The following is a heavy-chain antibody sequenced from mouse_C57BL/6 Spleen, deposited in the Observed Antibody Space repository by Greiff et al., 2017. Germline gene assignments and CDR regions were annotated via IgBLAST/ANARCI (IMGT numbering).Heavy chain of an antibody. CDR2: IGPSDSYT. CDR1: GYTFTSSW. V-gene: IGHV1-69*01. Sequence: QVQLKQPGAELVMPGASVTLSCKASGYTFTSSWMHWVKQRPGQGLEWIGEIGPSDSYTNYNQKFKGKSTLTVDKSSSTAYMQLSSLTSEDSAVYYCARDGDYDAWFAYWGQGTLVTVSA. CDR3: ARDGDYDAWFAY. J-gene: IGHJ3*01. D-gene: IGHD2-4*01.